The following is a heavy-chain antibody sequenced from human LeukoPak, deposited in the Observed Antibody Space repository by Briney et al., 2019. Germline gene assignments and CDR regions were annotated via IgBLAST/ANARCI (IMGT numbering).Heavy chain of an antibody. D-gene: IGHD1-26*01. Sequence: PSETLSLTCTVSGDSISSDYWSWIRQPPGKGLEGVGYIYYSGGTNYNPSLKSRVTISLDTSRNQFSLKLSSVTAADTAVYFCARRGGNYYGWFDPWGQGTLVTVSS. CDR1: GDSISSDY. J-gene: IGHJ5*02. V-gene: IGHV4-59*08. CDR2: IYYSGGT. CDR3: ARRGGNYYGWFDP.